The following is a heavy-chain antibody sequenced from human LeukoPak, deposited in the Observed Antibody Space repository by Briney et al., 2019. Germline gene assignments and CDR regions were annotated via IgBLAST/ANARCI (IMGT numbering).Heavy chain of an antibody. D-gene: IGHD1-7*01. CDR3: ATDRSGTSPSHSYYYYYGMDV. J-gene: IGHJ6*02. V-gene: IGHV1-24*01. CDR2: FDPEDGET. Sequence: ASVKVSCKVSGYTLTELSMHWVRQAPGTGLEWMGGFDPEDGETIYAQKFQGRVTMTEDTSTDTAYMELSSLRSEDTAVYYCATDRSGTSPSHSYYYYYGMDVWGQGTTVTVSS. CDR1: GYTLTELS.